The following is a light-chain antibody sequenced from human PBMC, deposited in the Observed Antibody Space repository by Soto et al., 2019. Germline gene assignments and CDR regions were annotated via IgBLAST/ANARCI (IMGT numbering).Light chain of an antibody. J-gene: IGLJ1*01. V-gene: IGLV2-14*01. Sequence: QSVLTQPASVSGYPGQSITSSCTGTRSDVGGYNYVSWYQQHPGKAPKLMIYDVSNRPSGVSNRFSGSKSGNTASLTISGLQAEDEADYYCSSYTSSSTLLYVFGTGTKLTVL. CDR2: DVS. CDR1: RSDVGGYNY. CDR3: SSYTSSSTLLYV.